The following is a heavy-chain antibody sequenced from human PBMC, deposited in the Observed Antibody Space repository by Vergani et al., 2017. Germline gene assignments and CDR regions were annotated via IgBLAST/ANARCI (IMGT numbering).Heavy chain of an antibody. CDR1: GFTFNQYR. CDR3: ARDLRLLYNRFDP. Sequence: QVQLVESGGGVVQPGRSLRLSCAASGFTFNQYRMHWVRQAPGKGLEWVAVTWYDGNNKEYADSVKGRVTISRDNSKSTMYLQMNSLRDEDTGVYYCARDLRLLYNRFDPWGQGTLVTVSS. J-gene: IGHJ5*02. D-gene: IGHD1-14*01. V-gene: IGHV3-33*01. CDR2: TWYDGNNK.